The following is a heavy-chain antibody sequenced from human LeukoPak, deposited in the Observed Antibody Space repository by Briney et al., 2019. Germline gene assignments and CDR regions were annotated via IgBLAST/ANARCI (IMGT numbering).Heavy chain of an antibody. V-gene: IGHV3-30*18. D-gene: IGHD2-2*01. CDR1: GFTFSGYG. CDR3: TKDRNRGPAAYDFDY. J-gene: IGHJ4*02. Sequence: GGSLRLSCAASGFTFSGYGMHWVRQAPGKGLEWLSVIANDGKDKKYTESVKGRFTISRDNSKNTFYLQMNSLRVDDTAVYYCTKDRNRGPAAYDFDYRGPGTLITVSS. CDR2: IANDGKDK.